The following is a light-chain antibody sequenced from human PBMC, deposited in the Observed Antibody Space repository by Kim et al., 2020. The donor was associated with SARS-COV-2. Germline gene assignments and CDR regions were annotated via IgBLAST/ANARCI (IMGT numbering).Light chain of an antibody. CDR2: GHT. CDR3: QSYDSSLNSYV. V-gene: IGLV1-40*01. J-gene: IGLJ1*01. CDR1: FSNIGAGYD. Sequence: QRVTISFTGTFSNIGAGYDVHWYQQVPGAAPKLLIYGHTNRPSGVPDRFSGSKSDTSASLAITGLQPEDEADYYCQSYDSSLNSYVFGTGTKVTVL.